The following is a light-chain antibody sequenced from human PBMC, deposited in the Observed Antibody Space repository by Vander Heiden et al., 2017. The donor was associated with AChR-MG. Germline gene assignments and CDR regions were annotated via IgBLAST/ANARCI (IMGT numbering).Light chain of an antibody. J-gene: IGLJ3*02. CDR2: EVT. CDR1: SSDIGGYKY. Sequence: QSALTQPASVSGSLGQSITISCTGTSSDIGGYKYVSWYQQHPGKAPKLIIYEVTNRPAGVSYRFSGSKSGNTASLTISGLQAEDEGNYYCSSYTGSSTWLFGGGTDLTGL. V-gene: IGLV2-14*03. CDR3: SSYTGSSTWL.